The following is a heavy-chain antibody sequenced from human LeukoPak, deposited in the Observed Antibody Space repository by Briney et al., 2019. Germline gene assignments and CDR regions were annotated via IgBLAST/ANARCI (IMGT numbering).Heavy chain of an antibody. CDR3: AKDLRILLWFGELPTLFDY. Sequence: GGSLRLSCAASGFTFSSYWMSWVRQAPGKGLEWVSAISGSGGSTYYADSVKGRFTISRDNSKNMLYLQMNSLRAEDTAVYYCAKDLRILLWFGELPTLFDYWGQGTLVTVSS. CDR1: GFTFSSYW. CDR2: ISGSGGST. J-gene: IGHJ4*02. V-gene: IGHV3-23*01. D-gene: IGHD3-10*01.